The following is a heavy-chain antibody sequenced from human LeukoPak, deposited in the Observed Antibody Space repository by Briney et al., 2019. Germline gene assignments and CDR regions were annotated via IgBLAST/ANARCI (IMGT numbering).Heavy chain of an antibody. CDR1: GFTFNSYS. J-gene: IGHJ5*02. CDR2: ISSSGSTI. D-gene: IGHD6-19*01. CDR3: ARATNPRSGWYGWFDP. Sequence: GGSLRLSCAASGFTFNSYSMNWVRQAPGKGLEWVSYISSSGSTIYYADSVKGRFTISRDNAKNSLYLQMNSLRAEDTAVYYCARATNPRSGWYGWFDPWGQGTLVTVSS. V-gene: IGHV3-48*04.